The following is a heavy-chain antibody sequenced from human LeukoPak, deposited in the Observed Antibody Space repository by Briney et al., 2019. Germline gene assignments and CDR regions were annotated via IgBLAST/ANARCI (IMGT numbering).Heavy chain of an antibody. D-gene: IGHD2-2*01. Sequence: GGSLRLSCAASGFTFSSYGMHWVRQAPGKGLEWVAFIRYDGSNKYYADSVKGRFTISRDNSKNTLYLQMNSLRAEDTAVYYCAKEVVPAARYYYYYMDVWGKGTTVTIS. CDR2: IRYDGSNK. V-gene: IGHV3-30*02. CDR1: GFTFSSYG. CDR3: AKEVVPAARYYYYYMDV. J-gene: IGHJ6*03.